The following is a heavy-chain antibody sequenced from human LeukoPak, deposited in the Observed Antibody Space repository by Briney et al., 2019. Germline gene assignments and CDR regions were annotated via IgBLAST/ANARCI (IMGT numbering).Heavy chain of an antibody. Sequence: ASVKVSCKASGYTFTSYGISWVRQAPGQGLEWMGWISAYNGNTNYAQKLQGRVTMTTDTSTSTAYMKLRSLRSDDTAVYYCARVKLVHGWFDPWGQGTLVTVSS. CDR1: GYTFTSYG. D-gene: IGHD1/OR15-1a*01. J-gene: IGHJ5*02. CDR3: ARVKLVHGWFDP. V-gene: IGHV1-18*01. CDR2: ISAYNGNT.